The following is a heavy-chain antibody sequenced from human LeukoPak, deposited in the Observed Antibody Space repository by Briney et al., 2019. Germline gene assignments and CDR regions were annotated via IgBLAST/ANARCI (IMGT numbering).Heavy chain of an antibody. V-gene: IGHV3-66*01. Sequence: PGGSLRLSCEVSGFTVTSHYMSWVRQAPGKGLEWVSLIYSIAGGGYTHYTDSVKGRFTFSRDNSNNTLFLQMNSLRVEDTAVYYCARDPFDNSVHYWGQGTLVTVSS. D-gene: IGHD3-22*01. CDR1: GFTVTSHY. CDR2: IYSIAGGGYT. CDR3: ARDPFDNSVHY. J-gene: IGHJ4*02.